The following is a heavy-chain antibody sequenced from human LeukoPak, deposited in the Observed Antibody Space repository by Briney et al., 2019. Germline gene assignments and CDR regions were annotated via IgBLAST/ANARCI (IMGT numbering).Heavy chain of an antibody. CDR1: GFTFSDYY. Sequence: GGSLRLSCAASGFTFSDYYMSWIRQAPGKGLEWVPYISSSGSTIYYADSVKGRFTISRDNAKNSLYLQMNSLRAEDTAVYYCASGGSRGSDAFDIWGQGTMVTVSS. V-gene: IGHV3-11*04. D-gene: IGHD3-10*01. J-gene: IGHJ3*02. CDR2: ISSSGSTI. CDR3: ASGGSRGSDAFDI.